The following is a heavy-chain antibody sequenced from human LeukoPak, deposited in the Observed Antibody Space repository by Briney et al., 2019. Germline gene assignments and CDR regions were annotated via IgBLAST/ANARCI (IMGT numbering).Heavy chain of an antibody. D-gene: IGHD6-6*01. CDR1: GFTFSNYA. J-gene: IGHJ3*01. Sequence: PGRSLRLSCAASGFTFSNYAMHWARQAPGKGLEWVTVISYDGTIKSYADPVRGRFTISRDNSKDTLYLQMNSLRDEDTAVYYCARTLVKRKSGAFDVWGQGTMVIVSS. CDR3: ARTLVKRKSGAFDV. CDR2: ISYDGTIK. V-gene: IGHV3-30*04.